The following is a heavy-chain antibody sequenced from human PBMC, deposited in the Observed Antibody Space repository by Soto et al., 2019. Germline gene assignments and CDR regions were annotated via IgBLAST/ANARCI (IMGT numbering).Heavy chain of an antibody. CDR2: MEPSSGRT. CDR1: GYSFTGLD. V-gene: IGHV1-8*01. CDR3: ARGVTAGVDY. J-gene: IGHJ4*02. Sequence: QVQLVQSGAEARVPGASVKVSCKASGYSFTGLDINWVRQTTGQGLEWMGWMEPSSGRTGYAQKFQGRVTMTRDTSINTAYMELSSLTSDDTAFYYCARGVTAGVDYWGQVTLVTGSS. D-gene: IGHD1-26*01.